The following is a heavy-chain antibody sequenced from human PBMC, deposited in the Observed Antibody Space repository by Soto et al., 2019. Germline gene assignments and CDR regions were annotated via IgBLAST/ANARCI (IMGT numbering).Heavy chain of an antibody. CDR2: ISGSSGST. CDR3: AKGINYYYMDV. J-gene: IGHJ6*03. Sequence: GGSLRLSCAASGFTFNSYAMSWVRQAPGKGLEWVSTISGSSGSTYYADSVKGRFTISRDNSKNTLYLQMNSLRAEDTALYYCAKGINYYYMDVWGKGTTVTVSS. D-gene: IGHD3-10*01. CDR1: GFTFNSYA. V-gene: IGHV3-23*01.